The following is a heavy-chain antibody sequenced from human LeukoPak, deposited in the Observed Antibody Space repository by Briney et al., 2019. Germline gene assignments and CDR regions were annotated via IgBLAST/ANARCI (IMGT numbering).Heavy chain of an antibody. J-gene: IGHJ4*02. V-gene: IGHV3-15*01. D-gene: IGHD3-16*01. CDR3: TTLGALDY. CDR2: IKSKTNGGTT. Sequence: GGSLRLSCVGSKFTFSDYYMSWIRQAPGKGLEWVGRIKSKTNGGTTDYAAPVKGRFTISRDDSKNTLYLQLNSLKTEDTAVYYCTTLGALDYWGQGTLVTVSS. CDR1: KFTFSDYY.